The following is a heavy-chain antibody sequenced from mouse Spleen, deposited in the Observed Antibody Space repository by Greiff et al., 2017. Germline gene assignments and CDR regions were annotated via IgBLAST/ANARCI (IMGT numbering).Heavy chain of an antibody. J-gene: IGHJ4*01. D-gene: IGHD1-3*01. Sequence: QVQLQQPGAELVKPGASVKLSCKASGYTFTSYWMHWVKQRPEQGLEWIGMIHPNSGSTNYNEKFKSKATLTVDKSSSTAYMQLSSLTSEDSAVYYCAREGALYYAMDYWGQGTSVTVSS. CDR1: GYTFTSYW. CDR2: IHPNSGST. V-gene: IGHV1-64*01. CDR3: AREGALYYAMDY.